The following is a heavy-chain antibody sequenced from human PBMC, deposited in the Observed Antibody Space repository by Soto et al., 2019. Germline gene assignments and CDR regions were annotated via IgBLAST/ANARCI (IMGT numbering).Heavy chain of an antibody. CDR1: GGSISTHY. J-gene: IGHJ6*03. CDR3: ARFRLYIGYDERNYFYYYNMDV. D-gene: IGHD5-12*01. CDR2: VYYSGST. Sequence: SETLSLTCTVSGGSISTHYWSWIRQPPGKELEWIGYVYYSGSTNYSPSLKSRVTMSVDTSKNQFSLRLNSVTAADTAVYYCARFRLYIGYDERNYFYYYNMDVWGKGTTVTVSS. V-gene: IGHV4-59*11.